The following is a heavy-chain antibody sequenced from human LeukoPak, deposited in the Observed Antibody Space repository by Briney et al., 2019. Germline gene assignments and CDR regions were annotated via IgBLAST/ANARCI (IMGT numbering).Heavy chain of an antibody. CDR1: GGSISSGSYY. D-gene: IGHD1-7*01. CDR3: ARDRRTGTTFSFDY. V-gene: IGHV4-61*02. CDR2: IYTSGST. J-gene: IGHJ4*02. Sequence: SETLSLTCTVSGGSISSGSYYWSWIRQPAGKGLEWIGRIYTSGSTNYNPSLKSRVTISVDTSKSQCSLKLSSVTAADTAVYYCARDRRTGTTFSFDYWGQGTLVTVSS.